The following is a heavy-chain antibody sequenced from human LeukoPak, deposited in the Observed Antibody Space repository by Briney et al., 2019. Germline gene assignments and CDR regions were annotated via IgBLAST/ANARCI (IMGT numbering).Heavy chain of an antibody. CDR3: ARSGEVRGVNNYYYYMDV. CDR1: GGSISYYY. D-gene: IGHD3-10*01. V-gene: IGHV4-59*01. CDR2: IYYSGST. J-gene: IGHJ6*03. Sequence: PSETLSLTCTVSGGSISYYYWSWIRQPPGKGLEWIGYIYYSGSTNYNPSLKSRVTISVDTSKNQFSLKLSSVTAADTAVYYCARSGEVRGVNNYYYYMDVWGKGTTVTISS.